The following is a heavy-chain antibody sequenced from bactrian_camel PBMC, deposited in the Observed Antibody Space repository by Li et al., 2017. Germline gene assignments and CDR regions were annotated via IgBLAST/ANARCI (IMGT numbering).Heavy chain of an antibody. CDR3: ARGGDFGV. CDR1: GFTLTRYD. J-gene: IGHJ6*01. CDR2: INFGGGST. Sequence: VQLVESGGGSVQVGRSLRLSCSVSGFTLTRYDMSWVRQAPGKGLEWISAINFGGGSTYYADSVKGRFTISRDVANGVVYLQMDSLRPEDSALYYCARGGDFGVWGQGTQVTVS. V-gene: IGHV3S40*01.